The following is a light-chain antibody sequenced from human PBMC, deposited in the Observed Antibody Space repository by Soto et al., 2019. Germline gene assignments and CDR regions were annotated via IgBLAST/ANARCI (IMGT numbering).Light chain of an antibody. J-gene: IGLJ1*01. Sequence: QSALIQPASVSGSPGQSITISCTGTSTDVGSYNYVSWYQQHPGKAPKLMIYEVSNRPSGVSNRFSGSKSGNTASLTISGLQAEDEGDYYCCSNAGGSTYVFGTGTKV. CDR2: EVS. CDR3: CSNAGGSTYV. CDR1: STDVGSYNY. V-gene: IGLV2-14*01.